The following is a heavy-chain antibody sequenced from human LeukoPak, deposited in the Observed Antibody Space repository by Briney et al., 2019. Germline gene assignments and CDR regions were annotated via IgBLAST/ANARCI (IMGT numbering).Heavy chain of an antibody. CDR3: TRHWATG. CDR1: GFTFSGSA. D-gene: IGHD5-12*01. J-gene: IGHJ4*02. CDR2: IRSKANSYAT. Sequence: PGGCLRLSCAACGFTFSGSAMHWGREASGKGGEWVGRIRSKANSYATSYAASVKGRFTISRDDSKNTAYLQMNSLKTEDTAVYYCTRHWATGWGQGTLVTVSS. V-gene: IGHV3-73*01.